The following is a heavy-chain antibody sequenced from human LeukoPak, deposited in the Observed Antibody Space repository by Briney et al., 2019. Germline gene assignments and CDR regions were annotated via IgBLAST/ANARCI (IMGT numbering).Heavy chain of an antibody. CDR1: GYTFTSYY. D-gene: IGHD5-18*01. J-gene: IGHJ4*02. V-gene: IGHV1-46*01. CDR3: ASVSYGYSCPDY. CDR2: INPSGGST. Sequence: ASVKVSCKASGYTFTSYYMHWVRQAPGQGLEWMGIINPSGGSTSYAQKFQGRVTMTRDTSTSTVYMELSTLRSEDTAVYYCASVSYGYSCPDYWGQGTLVTVSS.